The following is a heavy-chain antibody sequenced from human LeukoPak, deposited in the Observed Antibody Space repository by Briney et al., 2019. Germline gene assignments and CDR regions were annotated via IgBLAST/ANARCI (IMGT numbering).Heavy chain of an antibody. J-gene: IGHJ4*02. D-gene: IGHD6-19*01. CDR3: ARGGYSSGWYYHNFDY. CDR2: INWNGGST. V-gene: IGHV3-20*04. Sequence: PGGSLRLSCAASGFTFGNYGMSWVRQAPGKGLEWVTGINWNGGSTGYADSVEGRFTISRDNAKNSLYLQMNSLRAEDTAVYYCARGGYSSGWYYHNFDYWGQGTLVTVSS. CDR1: GFTFGNYG.